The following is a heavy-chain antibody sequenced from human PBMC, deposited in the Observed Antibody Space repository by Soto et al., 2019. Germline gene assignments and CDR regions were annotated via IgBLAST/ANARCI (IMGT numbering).Heavy chain of an antibody. J-gene: IGHJ6*02. CDR1: GGTFSSYA. D-gene: IGHD6-19*01. Sequence: PVQVSCQASGGTFSSYAISWVRQAPGQGLEWMGGIIPIFGTANYAQKFQGRVTITADESTSTAYMELSSLRSEDTAVYYCARGIPGAGQIYYYGMDVWGQGTTVTVSS. CDR2: IIPIFGTA. V-gene: IGHV1-69*13. CDR3: ARGIPGAGQIYYYGMDV.